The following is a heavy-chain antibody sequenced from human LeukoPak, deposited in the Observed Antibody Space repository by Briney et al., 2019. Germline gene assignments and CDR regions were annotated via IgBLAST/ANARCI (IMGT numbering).Heavy chain of an antibody. CDR2: INWNGGST. J-gene: IGHJ4*02. V-gene: IGHV3-20*04. Sequence: GGSLRLSCAASGFTFDDYGMSWVRHAPGKGLEWVSGINWNGGSTVYADSVKGRFTISRDNAKNSLYLQMNSLRAEDTALYYCARWVFVGGWYYFDYWGQGTLVTVSS. D-gene: IGHD6-19*01. CDR1: GFTFDDYG. CDR3: ARWVFVGGWYYFDY.